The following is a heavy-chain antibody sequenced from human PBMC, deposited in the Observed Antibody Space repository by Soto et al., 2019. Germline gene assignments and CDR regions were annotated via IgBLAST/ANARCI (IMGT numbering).Heavy chain of an antibody. CDR3: TRRGCSTTGCYFN. CDR1: GFPFSSYW. V-gene: IGHV3-74*03. J-gene: IGHJ4*02. D-gene: IGHD2-2*01. CDR2: INGDGSSI. Sequence: EVRLVESGGDLVQPGGSLGLSCAASGFPFSSYWMHWVRQAPGKGLVWVSRINGDGSSITYADSVKGRFTISRDNAKNTLYLQMNSLRAEDAAVYYCTRRGCSTTGCYFNWGRGTLVTVSS.